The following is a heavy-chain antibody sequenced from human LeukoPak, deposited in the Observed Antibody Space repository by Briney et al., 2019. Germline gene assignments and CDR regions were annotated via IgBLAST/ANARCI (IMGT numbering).Heavy chain of an antibody. V-gene: IGHV4-34*01. Sequence: SETLSLTCAVYGGSFSGYYWSWIRQPPGKGLEWIGEINHSGSTNYNPSLKSRVTISVDTSKNQFSLKLSSVTAADTAVYYCARGLHYYYYGMDVWGQGTTVTVSS. J-gene: IGHJ6*02. CDR1: GGSFSGYY. CDR3: ARGLHYYYYGMDV. CDR2: INHSGST.